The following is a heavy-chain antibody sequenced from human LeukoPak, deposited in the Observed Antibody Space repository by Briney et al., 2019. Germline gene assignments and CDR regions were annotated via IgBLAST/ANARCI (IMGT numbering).Heavy chain of an antibody. CDR1: GFTFSSYA. J-gene: IGHJ4*02. CDR2: ISGSGGST. D-gene: IGHD2-2*01. CDR3: ARAPLKYCSSTSCYLDY. V-gene: IGHV3-23*01. Sequence: GGSLRLSCAASGFTFSSYAMSWVRQAPGKGLEWVSAISGSGGSTYYADSVKGRFTISRDNSKNTLYLQMNSLRAEDTAVYYCARAPLKYCSSTSCYLDYWGQGTLVTVSP.